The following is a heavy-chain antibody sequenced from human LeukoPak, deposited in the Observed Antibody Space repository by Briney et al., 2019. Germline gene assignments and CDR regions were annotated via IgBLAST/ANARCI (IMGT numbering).Heavy chain of an antibody. CDR2: ITSTSSYF. CDR1: GFTFSSYS. CDR3: ARDLKGYSTH. D-gene: IGHD5-12*01. Sequence: GESLRRSCAASGFTFSSYSMNWVRQAPGKGLEWISSITSTSSYFYQADLVKGRFTISRDNAKNSLYLQMNSLRGEDTAVYYCARDLKGYSTHWGQGTLVTVSS. V-gene: IGHV3-21*01. J-gene: IGHJ4*02.